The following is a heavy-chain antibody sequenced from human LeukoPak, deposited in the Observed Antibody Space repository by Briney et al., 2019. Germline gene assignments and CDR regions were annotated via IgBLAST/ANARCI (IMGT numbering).Heavy chain of an antibody. CDR3: ARADWDTAMIDY. V-gene: IGHV3-21*01. CDR1: GFTFSSYS. J-gene: IGHJ4*02. Sequence: GGSLRLSCAASGFTFSSYSMNWVRQAPGKGLEWVSSISSGSDYIYYADSVKGRFTISRDNAKNSLYLQMNSLRAEDTAVYYCARADWDTAMIDYWGQGTLVTVSS. CDR2: ISSGSDYI. D-gene: IGHD5-18*01.